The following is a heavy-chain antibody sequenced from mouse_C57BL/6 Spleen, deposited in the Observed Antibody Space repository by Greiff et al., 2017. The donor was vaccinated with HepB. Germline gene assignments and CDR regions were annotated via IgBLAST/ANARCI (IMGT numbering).Heavy chain of an antibody. V-gene: IGHV5-17*01. D-gene: IGHD1-1*01. J-gene: IGHJ1*03. CDR2: ISSGSSTI. Sequence: EVKVEESGGGLVKPGGSLKLSCAASGFTFSDYGMHWVRQAPEKGLEWVAYISSGSSTIYYADTVKGRFTISRDNAKNTLFLQMTSLRSEDTAMYYCVLIYYYGRYFDVWGTGTTVTVSS. CDR1: GFTFSDYG. CDR3: VLIYYYGRYFDV.